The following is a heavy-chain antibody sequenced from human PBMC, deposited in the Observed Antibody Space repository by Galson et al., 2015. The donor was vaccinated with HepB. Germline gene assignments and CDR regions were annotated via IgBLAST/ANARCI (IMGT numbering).Heavy chain of an antibody. D-gene: IGHD5-18*01. CDR1: GFTFSTYA. J-gene: IGHJ4*02. V-gene: IGHV3-23*01. CDR3: AKVERGYSHRRSCRGHFDS. CDR2: ISGSGGST. Sequence: SLRLSCAASGFTFSTYAMSWVRQAPGKGLEGVSGISGSGGSTFYADSVKGRFTISRDNSKNTLYLQMDSLRAEDTAVYYCAKVERGYSHRRSCRGHFDSWGQGTLVTVSS.